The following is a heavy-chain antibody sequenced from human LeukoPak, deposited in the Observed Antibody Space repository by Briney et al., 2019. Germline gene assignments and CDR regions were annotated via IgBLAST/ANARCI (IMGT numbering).Heavy chain of an antibody. J-gene: IGHJ4*02. CDR2: ISGSGGST. D-gene: IGHD2-15*01. CDR3: ARDIVLVVAAHFDY. CDR1: GFTFSSYA. V-gene: IGHV3-23*01. Sequence: GGSLRLSCAVSGFTFSSYAMSWARQAPGKGLEWVSAISGSGGSTYYADSVKGRFTISRDNSKNTLYVQMNSLRAEDTAVYYCARDIVLVVAAHFDYWGQGTLVTVSS.